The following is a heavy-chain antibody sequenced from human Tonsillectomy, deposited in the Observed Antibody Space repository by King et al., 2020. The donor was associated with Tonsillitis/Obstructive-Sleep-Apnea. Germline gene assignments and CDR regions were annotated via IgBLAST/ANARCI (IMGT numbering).Heavy chain of an antibody. CDR1: GGSISSSYYY. CDR3: ARQGVQVTIDWFDP. V-gene: IGHV4-39*01. D-gene: IGHD4-11*01. J-gene: IGHJ5*02. Sequence: QLQESGPGLVKPSETLSLTCTVSGGSISSSYYYWGWIRQPPGKGLEWIGSMYYSGSTYYNPSLKSRVSMSVDTSKNQFSLKLSSVTAADTAVYYCARQGVQVTIDWFDPWGQGTLVTVSS. CDR2: MYYSGST.